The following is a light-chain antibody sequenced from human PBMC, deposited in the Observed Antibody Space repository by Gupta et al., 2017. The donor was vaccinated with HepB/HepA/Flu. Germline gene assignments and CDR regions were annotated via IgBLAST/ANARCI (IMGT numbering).Light chain of an antibody. CDR3: QVWDRSRDHTGVV. V-gene: IGLV3-21*04. J-gene: IGLJ2*01. Sequence: SFVLIKPPSVSVSPGKTARITCGGTTIGGKSANWYRQRPGQAPVLVIPFDTDRPPGIPARVAGSTSGKTATLTISRVEAGEEDDYYCQVWDRSRDHTGVVFGGGTKVTVL. CDR1: TIGGKS. CDR2: FDT.